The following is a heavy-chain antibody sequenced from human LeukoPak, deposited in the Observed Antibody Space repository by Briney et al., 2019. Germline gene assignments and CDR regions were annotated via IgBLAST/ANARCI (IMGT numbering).Heavy chain of an antibody. Sequence: GGTLRLSCAASVFTFSSYGMSWVRQAPGKGLEWVSAISVSGGSTYYADSVKGRFTISRDNSKNTLYLQINSLRAEDTAVYYCAKDRASRDGYNAFEYWGQGTLVTVSS. D-gene: IGHD5-24*01. CDR1: VFTFSSYG. V-gene: IGHV3-23*01. CDR2: ISVSGGST. J-gene: IGHJ4*02. CDR3: AKDRASRDGYNAFEY.